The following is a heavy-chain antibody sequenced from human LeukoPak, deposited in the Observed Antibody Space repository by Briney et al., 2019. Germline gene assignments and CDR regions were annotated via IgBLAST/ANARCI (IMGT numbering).Heavy chain of an antibody. V-gene: IGHV4-34*01. Sequence: SETLSLTCAVYGGSFSGYYWGWIRQPPGKGLEWIGSIYYSGSTYYNPSLKSRVTISVDTSKNQFSLKLSSVTAADTAVYYCAQEIYDSSGYYYGDWFDPWGQGTLVTVSS. CDR1: GGSFSGYY. J-gene: IGHJ5*02. CDR3: AQEIYDSSGYYYGDWFDP. D-gene: IGHD3-22*01. CDR2: IYYSGST.